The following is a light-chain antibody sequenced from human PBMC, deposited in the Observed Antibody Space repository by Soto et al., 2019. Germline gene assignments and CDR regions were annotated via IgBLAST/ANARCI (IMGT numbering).Light chain of an antibody. J-gene: IGKJ2*01. CDR3: QQYGGSPPYT. V-gene: IGKV3-20*01. Sequence: EIVLTQSPGTLSLSPGERATLSCGASQSVRGNYLAWYQHKPGQAPRLLIYDSSRRATGIPDRFSATGSGTDVTLTIRRLEPEDSAVYLCQQYGGSPPYTFGQGTKVEIK. CDR2: DSS. CDR1: QSVRGNY.